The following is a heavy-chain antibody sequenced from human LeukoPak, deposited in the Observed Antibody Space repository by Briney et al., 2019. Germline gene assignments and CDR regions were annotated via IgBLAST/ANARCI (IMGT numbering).Heavy chain of an antibody. CDR2: IYYSRST. Sequence: PSHTLSPTCTPSGGSVSNTNYHWPWIRQPPRKRPEWIGYIYYSRSTNYNPSPKSRVTISVDTSKNQFSLKLSSVTAADTAVYYCAKLVRRDGYSYFDYWGQGTLVTVSS. D-gene: IGHD5-24*01. CDR1: GGSVSNTNYH. V-gene: IGHV4-61*01. J-gene: IGHJ4*02. CDR3: AKLVRRDGYSYFDY.